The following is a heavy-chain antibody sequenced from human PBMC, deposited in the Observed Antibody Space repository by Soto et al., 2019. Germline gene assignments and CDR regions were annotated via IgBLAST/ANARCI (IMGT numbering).Heavy chain of an antibody. Sequence: QVQLVQSGAEVKKPGSSVKVSCKVSGGTFSSYAISWVRQAPGQGLEWMGGIIPIFGTANYAQKFQGRVTITADKSTSTAYMELSSLRSEDTAVYYCAREMGWELLLGMDVWGQGTTVTVSS. CDR1: GGTFSSYA. J-gene: IGHJ6*02. D-gene: IGHD1-26*01. V-gene: IGHV1-69*06. CDR2: IIPIFGTA. CDR3: AREMGWELLLGMDV.